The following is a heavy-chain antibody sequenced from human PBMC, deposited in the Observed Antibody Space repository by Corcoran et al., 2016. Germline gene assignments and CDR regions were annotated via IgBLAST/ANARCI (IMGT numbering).Heavy chain of an antibody. CDR1: GGTFSSYA. J-gene: IGHJ6*02. CDR3: ARGSPYYDFGSGYRHYGMDV. V-gene: IGHV1-69*01. Sequence: QVQLVQSGAVVKKPGSSVTVSCKASGGTFSSYAISWVRQAPGQGLEWMGGIIPIFGTTNYAQKFQGRVTIIADESTSTAYMEMSSLRSEDTAVDYCARGSPYYDFGSGYRHYGMDVWGQGTTVTVSS. D-gene: IGHD3-3*01. CDR2: IIPIFGTT.